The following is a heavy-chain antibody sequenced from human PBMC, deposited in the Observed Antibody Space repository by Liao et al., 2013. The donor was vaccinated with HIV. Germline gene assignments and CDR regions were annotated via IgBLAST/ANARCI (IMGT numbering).Heavy chain of an antibody. J-gene: IGHJ5*02. Sequence: RLQLQESGPGLAKPSETLSLTCSVSGDSISSNNYYWAWIRQPPGSGLEWIGSIHHSGNTYYNMSLKGRLALSADTSTNQIFLDLTSLTAADTAVYYCAREMTQGWFDPWAREPWSSSRQ. CDR1: GDSISSNNYY. CDR3: AREMTQGWFDP. V-gene: IGHV4-39*06. CDR2: IHHSGNT.